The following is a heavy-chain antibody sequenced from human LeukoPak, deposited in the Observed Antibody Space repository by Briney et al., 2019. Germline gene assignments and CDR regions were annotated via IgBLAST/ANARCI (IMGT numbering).Heavy chain of an antibody. CDR1: GFTFSSYS. CDR3: ARSGLLGDSNGYTNY. V-gene: IGHV3-48*01. D-gene: IGHD3-22*01. J-gene: IGHJ4*02. Sequence: GGSLRLSCAASGFTFSSYSMNWVRQAPGKGLEWVSYISSSSSTIYYADSVKGRFTISRDNAKNSLYLQMNSLRAEDTAVYYCARSGLLGDSNGYTNYWGQGTLVTVSS. CDR2: ISSSSSTI.